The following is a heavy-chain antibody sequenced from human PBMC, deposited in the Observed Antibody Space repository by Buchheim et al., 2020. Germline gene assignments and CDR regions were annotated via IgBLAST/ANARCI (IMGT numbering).Heavy chain of an antibody. CDR2: ISFSGHS. CDR3: AREFFHGSSGPRGNYFDY. Sequence: QVQLQESGPGLVTPSETLSLTCTVSGGSLSSGYWSWIRQPPGTGLEWMGYISFSGHSLYNPSFESRVTVSVDTSKNQVSLTLNSVTAADTAVYYCAREFFHGSSGPRGNYFDYWGQGIL. D-gene: IGHD3-22*01. CDR1: GGSLSSGY. J-gene: IGHJ4*02. V-gene: IGHV4-59*01.